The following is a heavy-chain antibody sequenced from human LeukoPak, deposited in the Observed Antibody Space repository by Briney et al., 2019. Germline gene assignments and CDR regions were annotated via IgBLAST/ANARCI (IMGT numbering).Heavy chain of an antibody. V-gene: IGHV1-2*02. CDR1: GYTFTDYY. D-gene: IGHD3-22*01. CDR3: ARFLRFSYENDSAAYSNWYLVL. CDR2: INPKSGGT. Sequence: ASVKVSCKASGYTFTDYYRHWVRQAPGQGLEWMGWINPKSGGTTYAQKFQGRVTVTRDTSISTAYVDLSRLTSDDTAVYYCARFLRFSYENDSAAYSNWYLVLWGGGNLVTVST. J-gene: IGHJ2*01.